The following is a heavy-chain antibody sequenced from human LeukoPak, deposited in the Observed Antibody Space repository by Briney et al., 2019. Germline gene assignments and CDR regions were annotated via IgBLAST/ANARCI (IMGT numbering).Heavy chain of an antibody. D-gene: IGHD6-13*01. Sequence: ASVKVSCKASGYTFTGYYMHWVRQAPGQGLEWMGWINPNSGGTNYAQKFQGRVTMTRDTSISTAYMELSRLRSDDTAVYYCARVVIAAAGYFDYWGQGTLVTVSS. CDR2: INPNSGGT. CDR3: ARVVIAAAGYFDY. CDR1: GYTFTGYY. V-gene: IGHV1-2*02. J-gene: IGHJ4*02.